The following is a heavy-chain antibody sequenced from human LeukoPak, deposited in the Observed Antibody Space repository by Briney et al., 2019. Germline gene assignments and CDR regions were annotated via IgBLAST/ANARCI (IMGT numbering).Heavy chain of an antibody. CDR2: IYTSGST. D-gene: IGHD4-11*01. V-gene: IGHV4-4*07. Sequence: SETLSLTGTVSGPSISSYYWSWIRQPAGKGLEWIGRIYTSGSTNYNPSLKSRVTMSVDTSKNQFSLKLSSVTAADTAVYYCAREFTVTNYYYYYYYMDVWGKGTTVTVSS. CDR1: GPSISSYY. J-gene: IGHJ6*03. CDR3: AREFTVTNYYYYYYYMDV.